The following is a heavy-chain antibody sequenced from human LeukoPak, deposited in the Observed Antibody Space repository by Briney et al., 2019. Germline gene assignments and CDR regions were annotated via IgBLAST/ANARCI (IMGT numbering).Heavy chain of an antibody. Sequence: QPGGSLRLSCAASGFTVSSNYIRWVRQAPGKRLEWVSVIYSGGNTYYADSVQGRFTMYTENPENTLYLQMNSLRAEDTAVYYCARAHDRGDYYGFDYWGQGTLVTVSS. CDR1: GFTVSSNY. V-gene: IGHV3-66*01. CDR2: IYSGGNT. D-gene: IGHD3-22*01. CDR3: ARAHDRGDYYGFDY. J-gene: IGHJ4*02.